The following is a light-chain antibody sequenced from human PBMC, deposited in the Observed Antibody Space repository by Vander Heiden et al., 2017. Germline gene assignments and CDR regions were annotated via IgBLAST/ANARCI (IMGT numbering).Light chain of an antibody. CDR1: QSITRY. J-gene: IGKJ4*01. CDR2: DAS. V-gene: IGKV3-11*01. CDR3: QQRGNWPLT. Sequence: ETVLTQSPATLPLSPGERATLSCRASQSITRYLAWYQQKAGQAPRLLIYDASNRATGIPDRISGSGSGTDFTLTISSLEPEDFAVYYCQQRGNWPLTFGGGTTVEI.